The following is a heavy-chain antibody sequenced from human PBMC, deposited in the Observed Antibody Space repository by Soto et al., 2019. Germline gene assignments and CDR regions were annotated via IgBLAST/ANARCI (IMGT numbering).Heavy chain of an antibody. V-gene: IGHV3-9*01. CDR2: ISWNSDFI. CDR3: FRVPTPVPAALDI. Sequence: PGGSLRLSCAASGFTFDDYTMHWVRQAPGKGLEWVSGISWNSDFIAYADSVKGRFTVSRDNANNFLYLQMNSLRAEDTALYYCFRVPTPVPAALDIWGQGTMVTVSS. CDR1: GFTFDDYT. D-gene: IGHD2-15*01. J-gene: IGHJ3*02.